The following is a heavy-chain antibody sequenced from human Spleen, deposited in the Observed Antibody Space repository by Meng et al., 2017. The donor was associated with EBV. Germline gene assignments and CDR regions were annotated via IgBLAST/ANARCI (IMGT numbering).Heavy chain of an antibody. J-gene: IGHJ4*02. V-gene: IGHV4-61*01. CDR1: GGSVRSASYY. Sequence: QGPLQESGPGVLKPSETLSLTCTVSGGSVRSASYYWTWIRQPPGKALEWIGYIHYSGNPNYNSSLKRRVTISVDMSKNQFSLRLSSVTAADTAVYYCARLFYYGSGRLKFDFWGQGTLVTVSS. CDR3: ARLFYYGSGRLKFDF. D-gene: IGHD3-10*01. CDR2: IHYSGNP.